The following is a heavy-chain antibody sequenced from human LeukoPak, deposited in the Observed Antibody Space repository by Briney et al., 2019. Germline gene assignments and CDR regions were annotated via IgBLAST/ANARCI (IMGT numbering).Heavy chain of an antibody. D-gene: IGHD3-3*02. CDR2: IKSKTDGGTT. V-gene: IGHV3-15*01. CDR1: GFTFSSYW. J-gene: IGHJ5*02. CDR3: TTGVESRIFGVVIIPFDP. Sequence: GGSLRLSCAASGFTFSSYWMSWVRQAPGKGLEWVGRIKSKTDGGTTDYAAPVKGRFTISRDDSKNTLYLQMNSLKTEDTAVYYCTTGVESRIFGVVIIPFDPWGQGTLVTVSS.